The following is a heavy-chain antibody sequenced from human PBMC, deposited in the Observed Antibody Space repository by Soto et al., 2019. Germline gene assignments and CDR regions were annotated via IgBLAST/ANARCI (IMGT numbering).Heavy chain of an antibody. Sequence: QVQLQESGPGLVKPSETLSLTCTVSGGSVSSGSYYWSWIRQPPGKGLEWIGYIYYSGSTNYNPSLKSRVTISVDTSKNQFSLKLSSVTAADTAVYYCAREWVDRRYFDYWGQGTLVTVSS. CDR3: AREWVDRRYFDY. V-gene: IGHV4-61*01. CDR1: GGSVSSGSYY. D-gene: IGHD5-12*01. CDR2: IYYSGST. J-gene: IGHJ4*02.